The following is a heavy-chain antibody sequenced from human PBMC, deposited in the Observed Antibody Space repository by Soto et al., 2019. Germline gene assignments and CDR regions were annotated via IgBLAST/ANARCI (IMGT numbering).Heavy chain of an antibody. CDR2: INSDGSGT. J-gene: IGHJ4*02. D-gene: IGHD5-18*01. Sequence: GGSLRLSCAASGFPFSGYWMHWVRQAPGKGLVWVSRINSDGSGTSYADSVKGRFTISRDNAKNTLYLQMNSLRAEDTAVYYCARDQTKGILDYWGQGTLVTVSS. V-gene: IGHV3-74*01. CDR1: GFPFSGYW. CDR3: ARDQTKGILDY.